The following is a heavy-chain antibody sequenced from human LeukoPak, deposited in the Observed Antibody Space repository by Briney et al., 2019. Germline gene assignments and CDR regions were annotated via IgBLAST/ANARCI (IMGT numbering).Heavy chain of an antibody. D-gene: IGHD1-26*01. CDR2: IFPSGGEI. Sequence: GGSLRLSCAASGFTFSTFAMIWVRQPPGKGLEWVSSIFPSGGEIHYADSVRGRFTISRDNSKSSLYLQMNSLTPEDTGIYYCVRGYRNQWELWAWGQGTLVTVSS. CDR1: GFTFSTFA. V-gene: IGHV3-23*01. J-gene: IGHJ5*02. CDR3: VRGYRNQWELWA.